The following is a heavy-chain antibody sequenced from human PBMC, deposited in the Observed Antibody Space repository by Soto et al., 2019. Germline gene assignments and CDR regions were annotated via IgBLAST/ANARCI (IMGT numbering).Heavy chain of an antibody. CDR1: GFTFSSYS. CDR2: ISSSSSTI. V-gene: IGHV3-48*01. D-gene: IGHD3-3*01. CDR3: ARDGITIFGVVIIPSSFDY. J-gene: IGHJ4*02. Sequence: EVQLVESGGGLVQPGGSLRLSCAASGFTFSSYSMNWVRQAPGKGLEWVSYISSSSSTIYYADSVKGRFTISRDNAKNSLYLQMNSLGAEDTAVYYCARDGITIFGVVIIPSSFDYWGQGTLVTVSS.